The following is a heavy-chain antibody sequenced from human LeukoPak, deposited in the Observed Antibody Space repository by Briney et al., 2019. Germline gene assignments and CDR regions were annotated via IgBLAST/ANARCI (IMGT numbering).Heavy chain of an antibody. J-gene: IGHJ4*02. Sequence: SETLSLTCAVSGYSISSGYYWGWIRQPPGKGLEWIGSIYHSGSTYYNPSLKSRVTISVDTSKNQFSLKLSSVTAADTAVYYCAGRTVTTSYFDYWGQGTLVTVSS. D-gene: IGHD4-11*01. V-gene: IGHV4-38-2*01. CDR1: GYSISSGYY. CDR3: AGRTVTTSYFDY. CDR2: IYHSGST.